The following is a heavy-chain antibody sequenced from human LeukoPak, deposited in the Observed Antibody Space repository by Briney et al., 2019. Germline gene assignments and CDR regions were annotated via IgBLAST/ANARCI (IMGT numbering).Heavy chain of an antibody. CDR2: IKTRADGETT. V-gene: IGHV3-15*01. CDR3: TTRVVTTNDN. D-gene: IGHD2-21*02. CDR1: GFTVSSNY. J-gene: IGHJ4*02. Sequence: PGGSLRLSCAASGFTVSSNYMSWVRQAPGKGLEWVGRIKTRADGETTDYPAPVKGRFTVSRDDSKNTVYLQMNSLKTEDTAVYYCTTRVVTTNDNWGQGTLVTVSS.